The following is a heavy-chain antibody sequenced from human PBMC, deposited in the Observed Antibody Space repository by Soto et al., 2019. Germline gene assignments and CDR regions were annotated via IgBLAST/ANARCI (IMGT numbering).Heavy chain of an antibody. J-gene: IGHJ4*02. CDR2: IIYSGST. CDR1: GGSISESNYY. CDR3: ANPQISMAHFDD. Sequence: PSETLSLTCIVSGGSISESNYYWGWIRQPPGKGLEWIGSIIYSGSTSYNPSLKSRVTLSVDTSRNQFSLKLSSVTAADTAVYYCANPQISMAHFDDWGQGTQVTVSS. V-gene: IGHV4-39*01. D-gene: IGHD3-10*01.